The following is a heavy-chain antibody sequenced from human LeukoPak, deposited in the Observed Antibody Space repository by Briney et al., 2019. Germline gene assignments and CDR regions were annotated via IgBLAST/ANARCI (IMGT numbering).Heavy chain of an antibody. J-gene: IGHJ4*02. CDR2: ISAYNGNT. CDR3: ARDDEKNYDILTGYYRLLDY. Sequence: ASVKVSCKASGYTFTSYGISWVRQAPGQGLEWMGWISAYNGNTNYAQKLQGRVTMTTDTSTSTAYMELRSLRSDDTAVYYCARDDEKNYDILTGYYRLLDYWGQGTLVTVSS. D-gene: IGHD3-9*01. V-gene: IGHV1-18*01. CDR1: GYTFTSYG.